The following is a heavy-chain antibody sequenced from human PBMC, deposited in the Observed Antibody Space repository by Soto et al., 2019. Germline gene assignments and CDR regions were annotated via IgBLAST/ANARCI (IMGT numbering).Heavy chain of an antibody. CDR2: ISAYNGNT. Sequence: ASVKVSCKASGYTFTSYGISWVRQAPGQGLEWMGWISAYNGNTNYAQRLQGRVTMTTDTSTSTAYMELRSLRSDDTAVYYCARDGYYDSSGYLSNDYWGQGTLVTVS. CDR3: ARDGYYDSSGYLSNDY. D-gene: IGHD3-22*01. V-gene: IGHV1-18*01. CDR1: GYTFTSYG. J-gene: IGHJ4*02.